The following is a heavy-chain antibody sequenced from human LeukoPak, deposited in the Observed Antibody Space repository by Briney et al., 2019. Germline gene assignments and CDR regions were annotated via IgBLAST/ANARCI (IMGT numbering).Heavy chain of an antibody. CDR1: GFTFSSYG. Sequence: GGSLRLSCAASGFTFSSYGMHWVRQAPGKGLEWVAVISYDGSNKYYADSVKGRFTISRDNSKNTLYLQMNSLRAEDTAVYYCAKAAEHDYWGQGTLVTVSS. V-gene: IGHV3-30*18. CDR3: AKAAEHDY. CDR2: ISYDGSNK. D-gene: IGHD6-19*01. J-gene: IGHJ4*02.